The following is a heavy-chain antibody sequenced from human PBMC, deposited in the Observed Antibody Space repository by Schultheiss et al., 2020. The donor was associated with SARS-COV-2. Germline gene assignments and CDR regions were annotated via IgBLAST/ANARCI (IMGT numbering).Heavy chain of an antibody. CDR1: GGSISSSNW. D-gene: IGHD2-2*01. CDR2: INHSGST. J-gene: IGHJ4*02. V-gene: IGHV4-4*02. Sequence: SETLSLTCAVSGGSISSSNWWSWVRQPPGKGLEWIGEINHSGSTNYNPSLKSRLTTSVDTSKNQFSLKLSSVTAADTAVYYCARDYLGYCSSTSCYFYWGQGTLVTGSS. CDR3: ARDYLGYCSSTSCYFY.